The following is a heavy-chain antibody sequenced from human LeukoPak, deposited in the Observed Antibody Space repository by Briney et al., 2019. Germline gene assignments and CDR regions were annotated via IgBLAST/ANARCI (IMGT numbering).Heavy chain of an antibody. Sequence: PGGSLRLSCAASGFTFSNHGMSWVRQAPGKGLEWVSAISGSGSSTYYADSVKGRFTISRDNSKNTLYLQMNSLRAEETAVYFCAKCPWWNYYRDWFDPWGQGTLVTVSS. CDR1: GFTFSNHG. D-gene: IGHD1-7*01. CDR3: AKCPWWNYYRDWFDP. V-gene: IGHV3-23*01. J-gene: IGHJ5*02. CDR2: ISGSGSST.